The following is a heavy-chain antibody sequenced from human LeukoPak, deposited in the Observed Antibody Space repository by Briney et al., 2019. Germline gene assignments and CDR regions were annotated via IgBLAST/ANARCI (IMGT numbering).Heavy chain of an antibody. CDR3: AKDQGGASSDY. CDR2: IYYSGST. D-gene: IGHD1-26*01. CDR1: GGSNSMSSYY. Sequence: SETLSLTCTVSGGSNSMSSYYWGWIRQPPGKGLEWIGSIYYSGSTFYNPSLKSRVTISIDTSKNQFFLKLTSVTAADTAMYYCAKDQGGASSDYWGQGTLVTVSS. J-gene: IGHJ4*02. V-gene: IGHV4-39*07.